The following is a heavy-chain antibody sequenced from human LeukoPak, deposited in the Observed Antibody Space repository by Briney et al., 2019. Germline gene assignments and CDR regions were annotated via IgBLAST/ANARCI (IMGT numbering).Heavy chain of an antibody. CDR2: IDHTGSN. V-gene: IGHV4-34*01. CDR3: ARVRGLWFGVRNDS. D-gene: IGHD3-10*01. CDR1: GGSFSGYY. J-gene: IGHJ4*02. Sequence: SETLSLTCAVYGGSFSGYYWSWIRQPPGEGLEWIGEIDHTGSNHYNPSLKSRVTMSVDASKNQFSLKLTFVTAADTAVYYCARVRGLWFGVRNDSWGQGTLVTVSS.